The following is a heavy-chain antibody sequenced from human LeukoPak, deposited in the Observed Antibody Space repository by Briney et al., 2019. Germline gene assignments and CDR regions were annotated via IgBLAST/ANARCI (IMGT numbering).Heavy chain of an antibody. Sequence: ASETLSLTCTVSGGSISSYYWSWIRQPPGKGLEWIGYIYYSGSTYYNPSLKSRVTISVDTSKNQFSLKLSSVTAADTAVYYCARGRDWFDPWGQGTLVTVSS. V-gene: IGHV4-59*08. CDR2: IYYSGST. J-gene: IGHJ5*02. CDR1: GGSISSYY. CDR3: ARGRDWFDP.